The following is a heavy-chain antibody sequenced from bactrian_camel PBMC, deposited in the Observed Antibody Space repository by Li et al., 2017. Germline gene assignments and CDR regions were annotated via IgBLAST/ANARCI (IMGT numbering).Heavy chain of an antibody. CDR1: GFTVSRYW. Sequence: HVQLVESGGTLVQPGKSLTLSCAASGFTVSRYWMSWVRQAPGKGLEWISQISDDGENTYYGDSIKGRFTISKGNTMNTAYLQMDSLKSEDTAQYYCVALAWGFNYWGQGTQVTVS. CDR2: ISDDGENT. J-gene: IGHJ4*01. D-gene: IGHD1*01. V-gene: IGHV3S1*01. CDR3: VALAWGFNY.